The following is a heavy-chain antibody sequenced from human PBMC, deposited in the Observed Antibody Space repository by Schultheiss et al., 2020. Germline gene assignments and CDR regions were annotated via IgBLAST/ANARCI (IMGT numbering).Heavy chain of an antibody. V-gene: IGHV5-51*01. J-gene: IGHJ6*02. D-gene: IGHD2-2*01. CDR2: IYPGDSDT. CDR1: GYSFTSYW. Sequence: VESLKISCKGSGYSFTSYWIGWVRQMPGKGLEWMGIIYPGDSDTRYSPSFQGQVTISADKSISTAYLQWSSLKASDTAMYYCARVYPQNYYYYYGMDVWGQGTTVTVSS. CDR3: ARVYPQNYYYYYGMDV.